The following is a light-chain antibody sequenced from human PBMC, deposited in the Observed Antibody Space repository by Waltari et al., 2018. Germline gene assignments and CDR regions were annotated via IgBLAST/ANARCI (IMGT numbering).Light chain of an antibody. CDR1: QSIDRH. J-gene: IGKJ4*01. V-gene: IGKV1-39*01. CDR2: GSS. Sequence: DIQMTQSPSSLSASVGDRVTITCRTSQSIDRHLNWYQQKPGKAPKVLIYGSSSLQRGVPSRFSGRGSGTDFTLTINSLQPEDFATYDCQQSYSTPLTFGGGTKVEIK. CDR3: QQSYSTPLT.